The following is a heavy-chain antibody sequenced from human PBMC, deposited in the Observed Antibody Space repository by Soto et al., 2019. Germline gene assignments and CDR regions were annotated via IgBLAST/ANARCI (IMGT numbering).Heavy chain of an antibody. J-gene: IGHJ4*02. CDR3: ARGESLWE. Sequence: QVQLVQSGTEVKKPVASVKVSCTASGYSFPSYGISWVRQAPGQGLEWMGWISIHNRNTYYAEKFQGRVTMTADTSTTTAHLEQRSLRSDDTAVYYCARGESLWEWGQGTLVTVSS. CDR1: GYSFPSYG. V-gene: IGHV1-18*01. D-gene: IGHD3-16*01. CDR2: ISIHNRNT.